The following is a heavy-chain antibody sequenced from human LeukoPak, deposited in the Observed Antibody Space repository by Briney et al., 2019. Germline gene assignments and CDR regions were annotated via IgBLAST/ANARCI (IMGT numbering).Heavy chain of an antibody. V-gene: IGHV3-21*01. J-gene: IGHJ2*01. D-gene: IGHD5-12*01. CDR3: ARPQDYSGYDSYWYFDL. CDR2: ISSSSSYI. CDR1: GFTFSSYS. Sequence: PGGSLRLSCAASGFTFSSYSMNWVRQAPGKGLEWVSSISSSSSYIYYADSVKGRFTISRDNAKNSLYLQMNSLRAEDTAVYYCARPQDYSGYDSYWYFDLWGRGTLVTVPS.